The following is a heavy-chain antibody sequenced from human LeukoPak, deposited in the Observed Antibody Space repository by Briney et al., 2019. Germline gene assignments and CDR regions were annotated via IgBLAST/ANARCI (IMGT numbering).Heavy chain of an antibody. CDR2: IIPIFGTA. V-gene: IGHV1-69*13. J-gene: IGHJ4*02. CDR1: GGTFSSYA. Sequence: ASVKVSCKASGGTFSSYAISWVRQAPGQGLGWMGGIIPIFGTANYAQKFQGRVTITADESTSTAYMELSSLRSEDTAVYYCGIAAAGTHFDYWGQGTLVTVSS. CDR3: GIAAAGTHFDY. D-gene: IGHD6-13*01.